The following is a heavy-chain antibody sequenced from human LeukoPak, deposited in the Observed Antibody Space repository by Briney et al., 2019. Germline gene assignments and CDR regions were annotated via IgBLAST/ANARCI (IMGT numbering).Heavy chain of an antibody. V-gene: IGHV3-30*03. D-gene: IGHD3-22*01. CDR1: GFTFSSYG. J-gene: IGHJ4*02. CDR2: ISYDGSKK. Sequence: AGGSLRLSCAASGFTFSSYGMHWVRQAPGKGLEWVAVISYDGSKKYYADSVKGRFTISRDNSKNTLYLQMNSLRAEDTAVYYCARAPPGMTMMTDYWGQGTLVTVSS. CDR3: ARAPPGMTMMTDY.